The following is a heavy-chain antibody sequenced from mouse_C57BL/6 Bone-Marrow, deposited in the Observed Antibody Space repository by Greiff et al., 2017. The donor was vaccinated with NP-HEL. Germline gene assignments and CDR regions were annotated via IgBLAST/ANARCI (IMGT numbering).Heavy chain of an antibody. Sequence: EVKVVESGGGLVKPGGSLKLSCAASGFTFSSYAMSWVRQTPEKRLEWVATIGDGGSYTYYPDNVKGRFTISRDNAKNNLYLQMSHLKSEDTAMYYCARWSSYDAMDYWGQGTSVTVSS. CDR3: ARWSSYDAMDY. V-gene: IGHV5-4*03. CDR2: IGDGGSYT. D-gene: IGHD1-1*01. J-gene: IGHJ4*01. CDR1: GFTFSSYA.